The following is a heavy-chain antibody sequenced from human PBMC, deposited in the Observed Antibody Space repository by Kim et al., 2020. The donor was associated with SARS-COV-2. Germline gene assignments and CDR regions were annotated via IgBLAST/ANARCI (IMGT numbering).Heavy chain of an antibody. CDR3: ASNVLLWFGEADY. J-gene: IGHJ4*02. V-gene: IGHV7-4-1*02. Sequence: YAKGFTGRFVFSLDTSVSTAYLQISSLKAEDTAVYYCASNVLLWFGEADYWGQGTLVTVSS. D-gene: IGHD3-10*01.